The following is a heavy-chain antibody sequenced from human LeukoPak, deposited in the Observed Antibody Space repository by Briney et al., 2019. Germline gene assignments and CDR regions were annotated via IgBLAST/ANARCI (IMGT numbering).Heavy chain of an antibody. CDR1: GFTVSSNY. V-gene: IGHV3-53*01. CDR3: ATIVVVTGIPGAFDI. CDR2: IYSGGST. D-gene: IGHD2-21*02. J-gene: IGHJ3*02. Sequence: GGSLRLSCAASGFTVSSNYMSWVRQAPGKGLEWVSVIYSGGSTYYADSVKGRFTISRDNSKNTLYLQMNSLRAEDTAVYYCATIVVVTGIPGAFDIWGQGTMVTVSS.